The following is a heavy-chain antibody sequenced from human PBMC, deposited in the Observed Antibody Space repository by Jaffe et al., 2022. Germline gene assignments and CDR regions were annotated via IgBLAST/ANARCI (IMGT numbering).Heavy chain of an antibody. J-gene: IGHJ4*02. CDR1: GFTFSSYE. Sequence: VESGGDLIQPGGSLRLSCAASGFTFSSYEMIWVRQAPGKGLEWISYISATGSAIYYADSVKGRFTISRDNANNSLFLQMNSLRVDDTGIYYCARERYRSRHWGQGTLVTVSS. CDR3: ARERYRSRH. CDR2: ISATGSAI. V-gene: IGHV3-48*03. D-gene: IGHD3-16*02.